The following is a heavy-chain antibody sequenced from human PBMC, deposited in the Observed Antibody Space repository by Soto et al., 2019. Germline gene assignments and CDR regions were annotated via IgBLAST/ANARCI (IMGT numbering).Heavy chain of an antibody. J-gene: IGHJ6*02. Sequence: QVQLVQSGAEVKKPGSSVKVSCKASGGTFSSYAISWVRQAPGQGLEWMGGIIPIFGTANYAQKFQGRVTITADESTSTAYMEVSSLRSEDTAVYYCARDVIDSSGYYPYYYYGMDVWGQGTTVTVSS. V-gene: IGHV1-69*12. CDR1: GGTFSSYA. D-gene: IGHD3-22*01. CDR2: IIPIFGTA. CDR3: ARDVIDSSGYYPYYYYGMDV.